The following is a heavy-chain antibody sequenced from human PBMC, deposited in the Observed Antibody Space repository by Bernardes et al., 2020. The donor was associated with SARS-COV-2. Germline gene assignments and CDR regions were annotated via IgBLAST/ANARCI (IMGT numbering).Heavy chain of an antibody. V-gene: IGHV3-30*18. CDR3: AKGEWELLDYLDH. CDR1: GFSFSGYG. D-gene: IGHD1-26*01. Sequence: GGSLRLSCAASGFSFSGYGMHWVRQAPGKGLEWVAVISYDGNTKYYADSVEGRFTISRDNSKNTLFLEMNSLGAEDTAVYYCAKGEWELLDYLDHWGQGTLVTVSS. CDR2: ISYDGNTK. J-gene: IGHJ4*02.